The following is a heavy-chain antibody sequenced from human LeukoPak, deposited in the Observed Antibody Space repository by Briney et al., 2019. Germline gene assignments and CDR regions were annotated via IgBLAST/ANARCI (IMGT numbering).Heavy chain of an antibody. Sequence: ASVKVSFMASGYTYIDYYMHWVRPAPGQGLEWMGWINPNSGGTNYAQKFQGRVTMTRDTSISTAYMELSRLRSDDTAVYYCARQGYSGYDYDYWGQGTLVTVSS. CDR3: ARQGYSGYDYDY. CDR2: INPNSGGT. D-gene: IGHD5-12*01. J-gene: IGHJ4*02. CDR1: GYTYIDYY. V-gene: IGHV1-2*02.